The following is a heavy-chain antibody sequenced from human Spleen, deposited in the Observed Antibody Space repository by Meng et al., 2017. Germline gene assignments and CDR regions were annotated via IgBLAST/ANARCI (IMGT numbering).Heavy chain of an antibody. CDR3: ARVPHSSYDSSGYTNY. Sequence: GESLKISCAASGFTFSKYAMSWVRQAPGKGLEWVAAISGSVGSTSYADSVKGRFTISRDNAKNSLYLQMNSLRAEDTAVYYCARVPHSSYDSSGYTNYWGQGTLVTVSS. J-gene: IGHJ4*02. CDR2: ISGSVGST. V-gene: IGHV3-23*01. CDR1: GFTFSKYA. D-gene: IGHD3-22*01.